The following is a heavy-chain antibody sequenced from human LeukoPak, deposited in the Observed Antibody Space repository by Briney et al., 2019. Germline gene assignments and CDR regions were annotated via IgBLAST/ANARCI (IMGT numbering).Heavy chain of an antibody. D-gene: IGHD4-23*01. V-gene: IGHV3-11*03. CDR3: ARLVNGGSSYFDY. J-gene: IGHJ4*02. Sequence: GGSLRLSCAASGFTFSDYYMSWIRQAPGKGLEWVSYISSSSSYTNYADSVKGRFTISRDNAKNSLYLQMNSLRAVDTAVYYCARLVNGGSSYFDYWGQGTLVTVSS. CDR2: ISSSSSYT. CDR1: GFTFSDYY.